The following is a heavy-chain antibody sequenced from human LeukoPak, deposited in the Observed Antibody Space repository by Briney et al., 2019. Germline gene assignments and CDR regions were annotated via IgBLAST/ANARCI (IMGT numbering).Heavy chain of an antibody. J-gene: IGHJ3*02. Sequence: PSETLSLTCTVSGGSISSGSYYWSWIRQPAGKGLEWIGRIYTSGSTNYNPSLKSRVTISVDTSKNQFSLKLSSVTAADTAVYYCARYPKPTVLLPARGFDIWGQGTMVTVSS. CDR3: ARYPKPTVLLPARGFDI. CDR1: GGSISSGSYY. D-gene: IGHD1-26*01. V-gene: IGHV4-61*02. CDR2: IYTSGST.